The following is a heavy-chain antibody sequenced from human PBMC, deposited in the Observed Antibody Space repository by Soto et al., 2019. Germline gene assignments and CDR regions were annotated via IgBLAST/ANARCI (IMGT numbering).Heavy chain of an antibody. CDR3: VRKGLDDVVAMDV. Sequence: NPXGWLRRAGPASRCTFSDYYMSWIRQATGKGLEWVSYISSSGSTINYADSVKGRFTISRDNAKNSLYLQMNSLRAEDTAVYYCVRKGLDDVVAMDVWGQGTTVTVYS. V-gene: IGHV3-11*01. CDR2: ISSSGSTI. D-gene: IGHD1-1*01. CDR1: RCTFSDYY. J-gene: IGHJ6*02.